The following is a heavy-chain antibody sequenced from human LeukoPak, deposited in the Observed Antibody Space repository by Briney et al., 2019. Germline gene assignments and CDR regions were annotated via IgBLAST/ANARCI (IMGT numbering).Heavy chain of an antibody. Sequence: PSETLSLTCTVSGGSISSYYWSWIRQPAGKGLEWIGRIYTSGSTNYNPSLKSRVTISVDKSKNQFSLKLSSVTAADTAVYYCARGGGIAVAGYYFDYWDQGTLVTVSS. CDR3: ARGGGIAVAGYYFDY. D-gene: IGHD6-19*01. V-gene: IGHV4-4*07. CDR1: GGSISSYY. CDR2: IYTSGST. J-gene: IGHJ4*02.